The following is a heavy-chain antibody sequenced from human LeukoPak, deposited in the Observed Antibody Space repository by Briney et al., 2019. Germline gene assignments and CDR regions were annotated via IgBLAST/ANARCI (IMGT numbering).Heavy chain of an antibody. J-gene: IGHJ4*02. D-gene: IGHD5-24*01. CDR1: GFTFITSW. Sequence: GGSLRLSCSASGFTFITSWMNWVRQAPGKGLEWVASITPNGSEKYYVDSVRGRFTISRDDDKNSVYLQMNSLRAEDTAVYYCARDRAYKAFDYWGQGILVSVSS. CDR2: ITPNGSEK. CDR3: ARDRAYKAFDY. V-gene: IGHV3-7*01.